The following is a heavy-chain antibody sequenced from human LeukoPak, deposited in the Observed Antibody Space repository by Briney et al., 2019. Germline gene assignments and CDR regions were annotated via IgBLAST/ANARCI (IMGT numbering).Heavy chain of an antibody. D-gene: IGHD3-3*01. CDR2: ISNTGGRT. V-gene: IGHV3-23*01. Sequence: PGGSLRLSCAASGFTFIDSAVSWVRHSPGEGLKWVSSISNTGGRTYYADSVKGRFTITRDNSRNTVDLQMNSLRAGDTAKYYCAKGGQDFDFWRFDLWGQGILVIVSS. J-gene: IGHJ5*02. CDR1: GFTFIDSA. CDR3: AKGGQDFDFWRFDL.